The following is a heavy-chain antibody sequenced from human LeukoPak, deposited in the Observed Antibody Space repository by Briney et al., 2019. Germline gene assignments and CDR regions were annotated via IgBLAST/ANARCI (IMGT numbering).Heavy chain of an antibody. CDR2: VNSDGSST. CDR1: GFTFSTHG. J-gene: IGHJ6*02. Sequence: GRSLRLSCAASGFTFSTHGLHWVRQAPGKGLVWVSRVNSDGSSTTYADSVKGRFTISRYNAKSTLYLQMNSLRAEDTAVYYCARGRYYGMDVWGQGTTVAVSS. CDR3: ARGRYYGMDV. V-gene: IGHV3-74*01.